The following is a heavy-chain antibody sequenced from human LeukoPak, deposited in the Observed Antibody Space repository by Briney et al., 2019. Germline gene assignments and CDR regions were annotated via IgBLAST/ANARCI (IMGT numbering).Heavy chain of an antibody. CDR2: ISYDGSNK. CDR3: AKLSGSGSYYGNWFDP. V-gene: IGHV3-30*18. J-gene: IGHJ5*02. Sequence: GGSLRLSCAASGFTFSSYGMHWVRQAPGKGLEWVAVISYDGSNKYYADSVKGRFTISRDNSKNTLYLQMNSLRAEDTAVYYCAKLSGSGSYYGNWFDPWGQGTLVTVSS. D-gene: IGHD3-10*01. CDR1: GFTFSSYG.